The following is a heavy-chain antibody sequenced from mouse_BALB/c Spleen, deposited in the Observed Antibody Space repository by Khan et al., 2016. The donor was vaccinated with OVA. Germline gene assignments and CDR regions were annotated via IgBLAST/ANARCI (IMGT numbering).Heavy chain of an antibody. D-gene: IGHD3-1*01. J-gene: IGHJ3*01. CDR2: IDPGNDNT. CDR3: SRSGYEAWLPY. V-gene: IGHV14-1*02. CDR1: GFNIKDYY. Sequence: VQLKQSGTELVRPGALVKLSCKASGFNIKDYYMHWVKQRPEQGLEWIGWIDPGNDNTIYDPKFQGKANITADTSSNTAYLQLSSLTSEDTAVYYCSRSGYEAWLPYWGQGTLVTVSA.